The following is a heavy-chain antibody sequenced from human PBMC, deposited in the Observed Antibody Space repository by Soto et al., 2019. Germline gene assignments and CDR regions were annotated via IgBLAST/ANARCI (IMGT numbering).Heavy chain of an antibody. Sequence: QVQLQESGPGLVKPSQTLSLTCTVSGGSISSGGYYWSWIRQHPGKGLEWIGYIYYSGSTYYNPSLKSRVTISVDTFKNQFSLKLSSVTAADTAVYYCARVLITMIVQFAPMGFDPWGQGTLVTVSS. CDR3: ARVLITMIVQFAPMGFDP. V-gene: IGHV4-31*03. CDR1: GGSISSGGYY. D-gene: IGHD3-22*01. CDR2: IYYSGST. J-gene: IGHJ5*02.